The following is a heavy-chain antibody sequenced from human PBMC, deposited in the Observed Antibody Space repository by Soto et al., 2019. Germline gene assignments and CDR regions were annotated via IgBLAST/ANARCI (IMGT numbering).Heavy chain of an antibody. Sequence: SETLSLTCTVSGGSIISGYWSWIRQPPGKGLEWIGYISYSGNTNYNPSLKSRVAMSVDTPKNQFSLRLSSVTTADTAVYYCAGLRGYAGSPIDYWGQGTLVTVSS. V-gene: IGHV4-59*01. D-gene: IGHD2-15*01. J-gene: IGHJ4*02. CDR3: AGLRGYAGSPIDY. CDR2: ISYSGNT. CDR1: GGSIISGY.